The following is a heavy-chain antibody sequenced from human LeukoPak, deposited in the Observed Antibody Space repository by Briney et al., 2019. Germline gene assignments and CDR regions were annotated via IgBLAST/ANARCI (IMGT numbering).Heavy chain of an antibody. CDR1: GYTFAGYY. CDR3: AREIGSGSFLDN. Sequence: ASVNVSCKASGYTFAGYYMHWVRQAPGQGLEWMGWINPKIGGTNYAQKFQGRVTMTRDTSISTAYMERSRLRSDDASVYYCAREIGSGSFLDNWGQGTLVTVSS. J-gene: IGHJ4*02. CDR2: INPKIGGT. V-gene: IGHV1-2*02. D-gene: IGHD3-10*01.